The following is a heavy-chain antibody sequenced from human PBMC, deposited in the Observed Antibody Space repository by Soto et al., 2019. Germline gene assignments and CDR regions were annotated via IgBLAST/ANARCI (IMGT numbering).Heavy chain of an antibody. Sequence: QVQLVQSGAEVKKPGSSVKVSCKASGGTFSSYAISWVRQAPGQGLEWMGGIIPIFGTANYAQKFQGRVTITADESTSTAYMELSSLRSEDTAVYYCARLKRAYSGSYKGADYWGQGTLVTVSS. CDR1: GGTFSSYA. D-gene: IGHD1-26*01. V-gene: IGHV1-69*01. J-gene: IGHJ4*02. CDR3: ARLKRAYSGSYKGADY. CDR2: IIPIFGTA.